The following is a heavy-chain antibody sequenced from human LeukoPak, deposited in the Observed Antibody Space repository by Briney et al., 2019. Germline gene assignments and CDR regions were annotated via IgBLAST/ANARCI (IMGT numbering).Heavy chain of an antibody. D-gene: IGHD3-22*01. J-gene: IGHJ4*02. CDR2: IYTSGNT. CDR1: GGSISSGSYC. V-gene: IGHV4-61*09. Sequence: SQTLSLTCTVSGGSISSGSYCWSWIRQPAGKGLEWIGHIYTSGNTNYNPSLKSRVTISVDTSKNQFSLKLSSVTAADTAVYYCARGSYGGVVITLFDYWGQGTLVTVSS. CDR3: ARGSYGGVVITLFDY.